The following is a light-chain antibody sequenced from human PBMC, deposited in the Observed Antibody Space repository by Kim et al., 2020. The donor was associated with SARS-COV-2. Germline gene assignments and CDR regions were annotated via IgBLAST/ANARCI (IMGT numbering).Light chain of an antibody. Sequence: PLLRITLRGTNMACKAVHYFQQKPGQDPVLVIYSDTHRPSWIHDRICGSNPGNTTTLTIIRIVAGDEADYFCQVWESGSYNRVFGGGTQLT. CDR1: NMACKA. V-gene: IGLV3-12*01. CDR2: SDT. CDR3: QVWESGSYNRV. J-gene: IGLJ3*02.